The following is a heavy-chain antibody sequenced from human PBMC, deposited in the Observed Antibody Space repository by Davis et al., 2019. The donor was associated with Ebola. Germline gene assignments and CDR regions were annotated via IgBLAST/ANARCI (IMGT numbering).Heavy chain of an antibody. Sequence: PGGSLRLSCAASGFTFSSYSMNWVRQAPGKGLEWVSSISSSSSYTNYADSVKGRFTISRDNAKNSLYLQMNSLRAEDTAVYYCAREPVLNERGRMHYGMDVWGQGTTVSVSS. D-gene: IGHD1-1*01. V-gene: IGHV3-21*01. CDR2: ISSSSSYT. J-gene: IGHJ6*02. CDR3: AREPVLNERGRMHYGMDV. CDR1: GFTFSSYS.